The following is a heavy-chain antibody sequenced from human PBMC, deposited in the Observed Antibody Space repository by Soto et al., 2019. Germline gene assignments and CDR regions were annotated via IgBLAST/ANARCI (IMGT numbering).Heavy chain of an antibody. CDR3: ARGQGAAAGHSNFDY. D-gene: IGHD6-13*01. J-gene: IGHJ4*02. CDR2: IYDSGNT. V-gene: IGHV4-30-2*01. Sequence: QLQLQESGSGLVKPSQTLSLTCAVPGGSISGTTYSWSWIRQPPGKGLEWIGYIYDSGNTYYNPSLKSQFSISVDRSKNQVSLKLRSVTAADTAVYYCARGQGAAAGHSNFDYWGQGALVTVSS. CDR1: GGSISGTTYS.